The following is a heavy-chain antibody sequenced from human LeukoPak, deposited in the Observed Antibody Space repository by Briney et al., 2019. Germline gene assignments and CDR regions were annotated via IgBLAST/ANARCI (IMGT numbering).Heavy chain of an antibody. D-gene: IGHD5-18*01. J-gene: IGHJ4*02. CDR1: GFTFSSYS. CDR2: ITSSSSYI. Sequence: GGSLRLSCAASGFTFSSYSMNWVRQAPGKGLEWVSSITSSSSYIYYADSVKGRFTISRDNAKNSLYLQMNSLRAEDTCVYYCARGGRGYTYCDYWGQGTLVTVSS. V-gene: IGHV3-21*01. CDR3: ARGGRGYTYCDY.